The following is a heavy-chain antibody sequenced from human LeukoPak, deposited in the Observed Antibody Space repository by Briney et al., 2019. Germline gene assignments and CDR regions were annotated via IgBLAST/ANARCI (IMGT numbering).Heavy chain of an antibody. CDR3: AKGNGYSYGRYYFDY. CDR2: ITASGGNT. J-gene: IGHJ4*02. D-gene: IGHD5-18*01. Sequence: GGSLRLSCAASGFTFSSYAMGWVRQAPGKGLEWVSAITASGGNTYYADSVKGRFTISKDNSKNTLYLQVNSLRAEDTAVYYCAKGNGYSYGRYYFDYWGQGTLVTVSS. V-gene: IGHV3-23*01. CDR1: GFTFSSYA.